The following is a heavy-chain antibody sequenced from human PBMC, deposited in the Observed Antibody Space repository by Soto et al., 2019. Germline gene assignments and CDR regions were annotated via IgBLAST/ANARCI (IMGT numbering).Heavy chain of an antibody. J-gene: IGHJ4*02. V-gene: IGHV3-23*01. CDR1: GFTLSSYA. D-gene: IGHD4-17*01. Sequence: EVQLLESGGGLVQPGGPLRLSCAASGFTLSSYAMSWVRQAPGKGLEWVSSISGSAGSTYYADSVKGRFTISRDNSKNTLYVQMNSLRAEDTAVYYCAKGHGDYVWHYFDYWGQGTLVTVSS. CDR2: ISGSAGST. CDR3: AKGHGDYVWHYFDY.